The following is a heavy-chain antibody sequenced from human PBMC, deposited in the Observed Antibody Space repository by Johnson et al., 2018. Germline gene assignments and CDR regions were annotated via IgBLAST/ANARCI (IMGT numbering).Heavy chain of an antibody. CDR2: TSYDGGNK. V-gene: IGHV3-30-3*01. CDR3: VRTPTDLYDFWSTYSWREFDY. CDR1: GFTFSRYA. J-gene: IGHJ4*02. D-gene: IGHD3-3*01. Sequence: VQLVQSGGGEVQPGKSLRLSCAVSGFTFSRYAMHWVRQAPGKGMEWVAVTSYDGGNKYYADYVKGRFTISRDNSRNTLYLQMYSLTTEEKGVYYCVRTPTDLYDFWSTYSWREFDYWGQGTLVTVSS.